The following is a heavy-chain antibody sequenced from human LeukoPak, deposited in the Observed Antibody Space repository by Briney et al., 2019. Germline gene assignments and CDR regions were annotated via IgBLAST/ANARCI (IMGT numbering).Heavy chain of an antibody. J-gene: IGHJ3*02. Sequence: GGPRLSCAASGFTFSSYAMSWVRQAPGKGLEWVSAISGSGGSTYYADSVKGRFTISRDNAKNSLYLQMNSLRAEDTAVYYCARATIMGQNDAFDIWGQGTMVTVSS. CDR2: ISGSGGST. CDR3: ARATIMGQNDAFDI. CDR1: GFTFSSYA. D-gene: IGHD1-26*01. V-gene: IGHV3-23*01.